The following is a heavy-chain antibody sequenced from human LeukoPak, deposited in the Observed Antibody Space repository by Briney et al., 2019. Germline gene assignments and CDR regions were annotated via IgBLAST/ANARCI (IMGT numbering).Heavy chain of an antibody. CDR3: ARAPFRYYAFDY. J-gene: IGHJ4*02. D-gene: IGHD3-10*01. CDR1: GVSISSNNW. Sequence: SETLSLTCAVSGVSISSNNWWSWVRQPPGKGLEWIGEIFHSGSTNYNPSLKSRVTISVDKSKNYLSLKLTSVIAADTAVYYCARAPFRYYAFDYWGQGTLVTVSS. CDR2: IFHSGST. V-gene: IGHV4-4*02.